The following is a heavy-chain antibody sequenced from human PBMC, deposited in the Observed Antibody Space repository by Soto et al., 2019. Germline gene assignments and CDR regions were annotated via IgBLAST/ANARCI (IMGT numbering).Heavy chain of an antibody. J-gene: IGHJ6*02. D-gene: IGHD3-9*01. CDR1: GYTFTSYA. CDR3: ARELPVELRYFDWFSPPYYYGMAV. Sequence: QVQLVQSGSELKKPGASVKVSCKASGYTFTSYAMNWVRQAPGQGLEWMGWINTNTGNPTYAQGFTGRFVFSLDTSVSTAYLQICSLKAEDTAVYYCARELPVELRYFDWFSPPYYYGMAVWGQGTTVTVSS. V-gene: IGHV7-4-1*01. CDR2: INTNTGNP.